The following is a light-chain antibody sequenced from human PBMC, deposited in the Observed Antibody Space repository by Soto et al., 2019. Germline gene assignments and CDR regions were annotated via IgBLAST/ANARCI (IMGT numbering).Light chain of an antibody. CDR1: QSVLYSSNNKNY. J-gene: IGKJ4*01. CDR3: QQYYTTPGPT. CDR2: WAS. V-gene: IGKV4-1*01. Sequence: DIVLTQSPDSLAVSLGERATINCKSSQSVLYSSNNKNYLAWYQQKPGQPPKLPIYWASVRESGVPHRFSGSGSGTDFTLTISSLQAEDVAVYYCQQYYTTPGPTFGGGTKVQIK.